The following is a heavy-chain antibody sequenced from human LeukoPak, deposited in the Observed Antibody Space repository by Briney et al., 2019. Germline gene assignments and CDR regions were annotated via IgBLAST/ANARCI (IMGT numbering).Heavy chain of an antibody. CDR1: GGTFSSYA. D-gene: IGHD3-10*01. CDR2: IIPIFGTA. V-gene: IGHV1-69*05. J-gene: IGHJ4*02. Sequence: SVKVSCKASGGTFSSYAISWVRQAPGQGLEWMGGIIPIFGTANYAQKFQGRVTMTRDTSTSTVYMELSSLRSEDTAVYYCARAGRRSGSFDYWGQGTLVTVSS. CDR3: ARAGRRSGSFDY.